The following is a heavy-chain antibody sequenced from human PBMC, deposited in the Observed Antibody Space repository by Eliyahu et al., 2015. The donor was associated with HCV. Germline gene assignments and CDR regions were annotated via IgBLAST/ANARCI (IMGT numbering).Heavy chain of an antibody. CDR3: AKRDFSKSDDYYPLFWH. V-gene: IGHV3-23*01. CDR2: VTGDGITT. J-gene: IGHJ1*01. D-gene: IGHD3-10*01. Sequence: EVQLLESGGDLVQPGGSLRLSCAASGFTFSNYAMAWVRQAPGEGLEWVSGVTGDGITTYYADFVKGRFTVSRDNSKNTLYLQMNSLRAEDTAVYYCAKRDFSKSDDYYPLFWHWGQGTLVTVSS. CDR1: GFTFSNYA.